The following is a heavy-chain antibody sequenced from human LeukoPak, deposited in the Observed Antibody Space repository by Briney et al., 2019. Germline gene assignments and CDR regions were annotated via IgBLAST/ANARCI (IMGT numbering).Heavy chain of an antibody. CDR2: IWYDGSNK. V-gene: IGHV3-33*06. CDR3: AKARREIRAVAGYYFDY. Sequence: GGSLRLSCAASGFTFSSYGMHWVRRAPGKGLEWVAVIWYDGSNKYYADSVKGRFTISRDNSKNTLYLQMNSLRAEDTAVYYCAKARREIRAVAGYYFDYWGQGTLVTVSS. D-gene: IGHD6-19*01. J-gene: IGHJ4*02. CDR1: GFTFSSYG.